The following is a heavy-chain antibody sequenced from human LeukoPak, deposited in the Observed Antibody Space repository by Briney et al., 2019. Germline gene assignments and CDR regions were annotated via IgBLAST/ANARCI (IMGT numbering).Heavy chain of an antibody. CDR1: GYTFTSYG. D-gene: IGHD3-10*01. V-gene: IGHV1-18*01. CDR2: ISAYNGNT. CDR3: ARSMVRGLIKRAADY. J-gene: IGHJ4*02. Sequence: GASVKVSCKASGYTFTSYGISWVRQAPGQGLEWMGWISAYNGNTNYAQRFQDRVTMTTDTSTSTAYMELRSLRSDDTAVYYCARSMVRGLIKRAADYWGQGTLVTVSS.